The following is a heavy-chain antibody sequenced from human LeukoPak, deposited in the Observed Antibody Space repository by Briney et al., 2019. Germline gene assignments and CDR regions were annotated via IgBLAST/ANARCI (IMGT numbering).Heavy chain of an antibody. Sequence: GGSLRLSCAASGFTFSSYAMHWVRQAPGKGLEWVAVISYDGSNKYYADSVKGRFTISRDNSKNTLYLQMNSLRAEDTAVYYCARDIWFGDLEGAFDIWGQGTMVTVSS. CDR2: ISYDGSNK. J-gene: IGHJ3*02. V-gene: IGHV3-30*04. CDR3: ARDIWFGDLEGAFDI. CDR1: GFTFSSYA. D-gene: IGHD3-10*01.